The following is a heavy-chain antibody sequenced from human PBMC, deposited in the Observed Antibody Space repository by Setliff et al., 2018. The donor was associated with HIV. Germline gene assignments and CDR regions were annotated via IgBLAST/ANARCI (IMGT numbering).Heavy chain of an antibody. Sequence: GGSLRLSCAASGFTFTFSTYTMNWVRQAPGKGLEWVSSINGDSTFIYYADSVKGRFTISRDNARNTLYLQMNSLRVEDTAVYYCARAGDWGSRYGYYCLDVWGKGTTVTVSS. D-gene: IGHD3-16*01. J-gene: IGHJ6*03. CDR1: GFTFTFSTYT. V-gene: IGHV3-21*01. CDR3: ARAGDWGSRYGYYCLDV. CDR2: INGDSTFI.